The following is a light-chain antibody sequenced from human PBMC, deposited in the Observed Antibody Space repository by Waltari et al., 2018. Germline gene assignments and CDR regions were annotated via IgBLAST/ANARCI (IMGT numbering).Light chain of an antibody. J-gene: IGKJ1*01. CDR1: QSMSKY. Sequence: EIVLTQFPDTLSFSSGASATLSCRASQSMSKYLAWYQQKPGQAPRLLIYHTASRSTGIPDRFSGSGFGTDFSLTISRLEPEDFAVYYCQHYVSLPATFGQGTKLEIK. CDR2: HTA. CDR3: QHYVSLPAT. V-gene: IGKV3-20*01.